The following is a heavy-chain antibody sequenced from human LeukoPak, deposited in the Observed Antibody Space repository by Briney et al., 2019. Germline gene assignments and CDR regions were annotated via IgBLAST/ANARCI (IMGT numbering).Heavy chain of an antibody. Sequence: GASVKVSCKASGYTFTGYYMHWVRQAPGKGLEWMGGFDPEDGETIYAQKFQGRVTMTEDTSTDTAYMELSSLRSEDTAVYYCAGVWGSYHSNWFDPWGQGTLVTVSS. CDR2: FDPEDGET. D-gene: IGHD3-16*01. CDR1: GYTFTGYY. CDR3: AGVWGSYHSNWFDP. V-gene: IGHV1-24*01. J-gene: IGHJ5*02.